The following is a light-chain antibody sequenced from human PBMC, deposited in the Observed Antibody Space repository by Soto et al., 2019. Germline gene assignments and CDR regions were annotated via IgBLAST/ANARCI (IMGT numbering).Light chain of an antibody. J-gene: IGKJ2*03. Sequence: EIVLTQSPATLSLSPGERATLFCRASQSVTKYIAWYQQKPGQAPRLLIYDASNRATGVPARFSGSGSGTDFTLTISSLEPEDFAVYYCQQRSSWYSFGQGTKLEIK. CDR1: QSVTKY. V-gene: IGKV3-11*01. CDR3: QQRSSWYS. CDR2: DAS.